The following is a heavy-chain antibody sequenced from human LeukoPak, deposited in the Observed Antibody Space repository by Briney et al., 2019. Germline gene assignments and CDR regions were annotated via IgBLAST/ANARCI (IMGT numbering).Heavy chain of an antibody. CDR3: AKGRRVIAVAGTDFDY. CDR1: GFTFSSYA. D-gene: IGHD6-19*01. J-gene: IGHJ4*02. V-gene: IGHV3-30-3*01. Sequence: GGSLRLSCAASGFTFSSYAMHWVRQAPGKGLEWVAVISYDGSNKYYADSVKGRFTISRDNSKNTLYLQMNSLRAEDTAVYYCAKGRRVIAVAGTDFDYWGQGTLVTVSS. CDR2: ISYDGSNK.